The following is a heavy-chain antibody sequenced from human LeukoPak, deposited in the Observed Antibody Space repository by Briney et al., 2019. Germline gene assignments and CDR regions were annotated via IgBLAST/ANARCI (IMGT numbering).Heavy chain of an antibody. J-gene: IGHJ6*02. D-gene: IGHD3-22*01. CDR3: ATRSYYDTSGVYGMDV. V-gene: IGHV4-39*01. CDR2: IYYSGGT. CDR1: RGSLSRRNYY. Sequence: SETLSLTCSVSRGSLSRRNYYSGWIRPPPGKKLEWIGSIYYSGGTYYNPSLKSRVTISVDTSKNQFSLKLNSVTAADTAVYYCATRSYYDTSGVYGMDVWGQGTTVTVSS.